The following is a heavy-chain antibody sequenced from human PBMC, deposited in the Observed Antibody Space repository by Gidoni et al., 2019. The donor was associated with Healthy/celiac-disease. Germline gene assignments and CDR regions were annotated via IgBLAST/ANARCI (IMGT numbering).Heavy chain of an antibody. Sequence: QLQLQESGPGLVKPSETLSLTCTVSGGSISSSSYYWGWIRQPPGKGLAWIGSSYYSGSTYYNPSLKSRVTISVDTSKNQFSLKLSSVTAADTAVYYCARRALVNGGNRPFDYWGQGTLVTVSS. J-gene: IGHJ4*02. CDR3: ARRALVNGGNRPFDY. V-gene: IGHV4-39*01. D-gene: IGHD2-15*01. CDR2: SYYSGST. CDR1: GGSISSSSYY.